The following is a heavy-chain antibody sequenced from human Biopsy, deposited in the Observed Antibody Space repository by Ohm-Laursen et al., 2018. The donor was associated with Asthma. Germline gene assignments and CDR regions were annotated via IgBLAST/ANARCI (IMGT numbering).Heavy chain of an antibody. V-gene: IGHV4-31*03. J-gene: IGHJ4*02. CDR1: YGSITSGGYY. CDR2: IYYSGST. CDR3: ARAQDYYDSRGYYRSFDY. D-gene: IGHD3-22*01. Sequence: PSQTLSLTCTVSYGSITSGGYYWTWIRQHPGKGLEWIGFIYYSGSTYYNPSLKSRVSISIDTSKNQFFLRLSSVTAADTAVYYCARAQDYYDSRGYYRSFDYWGQGTLVTVSS.